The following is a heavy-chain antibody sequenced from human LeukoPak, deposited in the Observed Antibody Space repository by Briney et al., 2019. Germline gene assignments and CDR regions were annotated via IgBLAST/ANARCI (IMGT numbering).Heavy chain of an antibody. D-gene: IGHD6-19*01. CDR3: ARESSGWTKAFDY. CDR1: GCSISSGGYY. CDR2: IYYSGST. Sequence: SETLSLTCTVSGCSISSGGYYWSWIRQHPGKGLEWIGYIYYSGSTYYNPSLKSRVTISVDTSKNQFSLKLSSVTAADTAVYYCARESSGWTKAFDYWGQGTLVIVSS. V-gene: IGHV4-31*03. J-gene: IGHJ4*02.